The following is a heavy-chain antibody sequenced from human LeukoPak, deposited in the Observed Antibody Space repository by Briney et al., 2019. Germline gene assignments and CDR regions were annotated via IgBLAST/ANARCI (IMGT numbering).Heavy chain of an antibody. Sequence: ASVKVSCKASGYTFTGYYMHWVRQAPGQGLEWMGWINPNSGGTNYAQKFQGRVTMTRDTSISTAYMELSRLRSDDTAVYYCARGRRERWLRLRYYYMDVWGKGTTVTVSS. D-gene: IGHD5-24*01. V-gene: IGHV1-2*02. CDR3: ARGRRERWLRLRYYYMDV. CDR2: INPNSGGT. J-gene: IGHJ6*03. CDR1: GYTFTGYY.